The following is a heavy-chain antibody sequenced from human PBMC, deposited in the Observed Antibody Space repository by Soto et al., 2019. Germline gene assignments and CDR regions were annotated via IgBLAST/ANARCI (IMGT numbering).Heavy chain of an antibody. CDR2: ISYDGSNK. Sequence: GSLRLSCAASGFTFSSYAMHWVRQAPGKGLEWVAVISYDGSNKYYADSVKGRFTISRDNSKNTLYLQMNSLRAEDTAVYYCARDIVVVPADRSYYYYYYGMDVWGQGTTVTVSS. V-gene: IGHV3-30-3*01. CDR3: ARDIVVVPADRSYYYYYYGMDV. J-gene: IGHJ6*02. D-gene: IGHD2-2*01. CDR1: GFTFSSYA.